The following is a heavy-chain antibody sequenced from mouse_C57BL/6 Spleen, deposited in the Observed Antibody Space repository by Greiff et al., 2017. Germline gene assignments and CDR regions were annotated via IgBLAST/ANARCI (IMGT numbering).Heavy chain of an antibody. V-gene: IGHV1-20*01. CDR1: GYSFTGYF. Sequence: EVQLQQSGPELVKPGDSVKISCKASGYSFTGYFMNWVMQSHGKSLEWIGRINPYNGDTFYNQKFKGKATLTVDKSSSTAHMALRSLTSQDSAVYYCASRGYVYVAWFAYWSQGTLVTVSA. D-gene: IGHD2-2*01. J-gene: IGHJ3*01. CDR3: ASRGYVYVAWFAY. CDR2: INPYNGDT.